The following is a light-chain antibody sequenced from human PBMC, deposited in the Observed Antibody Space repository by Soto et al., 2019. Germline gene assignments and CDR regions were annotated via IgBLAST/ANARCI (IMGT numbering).Light chain of an antibody. Sequence: VLTQSPATLSVSPGEGVTLSCRASQGIGDTLAWYQHKPGQSPLLLIYLGSIRASGVPDRFSGSGSGTDFTLKISRVEAEDVGVYYCMQTLRTPFTFGQGTRLEIK. CDR2: LGS. V-gene: IGKV2-28*01. CDR3: MQTLRTPFT. CDR1: QGIGDT. J-gene: IGKJ5*01.